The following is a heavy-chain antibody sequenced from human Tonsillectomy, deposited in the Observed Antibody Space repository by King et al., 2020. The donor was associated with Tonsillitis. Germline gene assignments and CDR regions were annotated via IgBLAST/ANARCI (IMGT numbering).Heavy chain of an antibody. D-gene: IGHD3-10*01. CDR1: GFTFSNAW. V-gene: IGHV3-15*01. CDR3: TTDSVVRGVITYWYGMDV. CDR2: IKSKTDGGTT. J-gene: IGHJ6*02. Sequence: VQLVESGGGLVKPGGSLRLSCAASGFTFSNAWMSWVRQAPGKGLEWVGRIKSKTDGGTTDYAAPVKGRFTISRDDSKNTLYLQMNSLKTEDTAVYYCTTDSVVRGVITYWYGMDVWGQGTTVTVSS.